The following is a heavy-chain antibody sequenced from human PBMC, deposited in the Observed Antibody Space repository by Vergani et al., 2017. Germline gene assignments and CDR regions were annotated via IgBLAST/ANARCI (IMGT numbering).Heavy chain of an antibody. CDR3: ARERGSDGAFDI. CDR1: GYTFTSYY. J-gene: IGHJ3*02. CDR2: INPSGGST. Sequence: QVQLVQSGAEVKKPGASVKVSCKASGYTFTSYYMHWVRQAPGQGLEWMGIINPSGGSTSYAQKFQGRVTMTRDTSTSTVYMELGSLRSEDTAVYYCARERGSDGAFDIWGQGTMVTVSS. V-gene: IGHV1-46*01. D-gene: IGHD3-16*01.